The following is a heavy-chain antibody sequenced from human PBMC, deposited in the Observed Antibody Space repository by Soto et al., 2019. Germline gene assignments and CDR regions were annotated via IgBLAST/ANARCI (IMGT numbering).Heavy chain of an antibody. D-gene: IGHD6-13*01. CDR1: GDSISSYY. Sequence: PSETLSLTCTVSGDSISSYYWTWIRQPPGKGPEWIGYIHYSGTTNYNPSLKSRVTISLDTSKNQFSLKLRSVTAADTAVYCCARDELRSAVAGSFYGMDVWGQGTTVTVS. V-gene: IGHV4-59*01. CDR3: ARDELRSAVAGSFYGMDV. J-gene: IGHJ6*02. CDR2: IHYSGTT.